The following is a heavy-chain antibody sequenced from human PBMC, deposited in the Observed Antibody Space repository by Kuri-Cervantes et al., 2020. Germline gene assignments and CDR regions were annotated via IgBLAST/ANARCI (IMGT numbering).Heavy chain of an antibody. CDR3: AKDRSFKGVTVTSLFDY. J-gene: IGHJ4*02. CDR1: GFTFDDYA. CDR2: ISWNSGSI. V-gene: IGHV3-9*01. D-gene: IGHD4-17*01. Sequence: SLKISCAASGFTFDDYAMHWVRQAPGKGLEWVSGISWNSGSIGYADPVKGRFTISRDNAKNSLYLQMNSLRAEDTALYYCAKDRSFKGVTVTSLFDYWGQGTLVTVSS.